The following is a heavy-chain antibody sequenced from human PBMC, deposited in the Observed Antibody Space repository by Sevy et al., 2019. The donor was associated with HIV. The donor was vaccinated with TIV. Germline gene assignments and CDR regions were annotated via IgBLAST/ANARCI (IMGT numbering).Heavy chain of an antibody. D-gene: IGHD2-2*01. J-gene: IGHJ4*02. CDR1: GFTFSNNA. CDR3: AREGCSKPHDY. CDR2: FAFGCGKI. V-gene: IGHV3-23*01. Sequence: GGSLRLSCAASGFTFSNNAMSWVRQAPGKGLEWVSTFAFGCGKINYADSVKGRFTISRDNSKNTLYLQMNSLRAEDTALYYCAREGCSKPHDYWGQGTLVTVSS.